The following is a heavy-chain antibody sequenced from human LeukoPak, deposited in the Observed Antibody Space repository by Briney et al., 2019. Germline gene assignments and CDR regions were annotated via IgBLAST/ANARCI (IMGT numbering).Heavy chain of an antibody. Sequence: SQTLSLTCTVSGGSISSGGYYWSWIRQPPGKGLEWIGYIYHSGSTYCNPSLKSRVTISVDRSKNQFSLKLSSVTAADTAVYYCARDRRKWLFDYWGQGTLVTVSS. CDR2: IYHSGST. CDR3: ARDRRKWLFDY. CDR1: GGSISSGGYY. D-gene: IGHD5-12*01. V-gene: IGHV4-30-2*01. J-gene: IGHJ4*02.